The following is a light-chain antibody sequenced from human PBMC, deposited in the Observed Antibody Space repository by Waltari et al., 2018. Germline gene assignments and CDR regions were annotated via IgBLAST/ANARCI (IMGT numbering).Light chain of an antibody. Sequence: EILLTQSPVTLSVSPGERATLSCRASQNVNTNVAWYQQKPGQAPRLLIYGASTRHTGIPDRFTGSGSGTDFTLTIDTLQSEDFAVYYCQQYNKWPPISFGQGTRLEIK. J-gene: IGKJ5*01. V-gene: IGKV3-15*01. CDR3: QQYNKWPPIS. CDR1: QNVNTN. CDR2: GAS.